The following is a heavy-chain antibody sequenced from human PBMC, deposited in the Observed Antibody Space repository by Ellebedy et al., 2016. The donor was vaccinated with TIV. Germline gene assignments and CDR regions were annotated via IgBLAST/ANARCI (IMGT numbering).Heavy chain of an antibody. CDR1: GFTFSSYA. J-gene: IGHJ6*02. Sequence: GESLKISCAASGFTFSSYAMSWVRQAPGKGLEWVGRIKGKTDGGTTDYAAPVKGRFTISRDDSKNTLYLQMNSLKTEDTAVYYCTTGNYWVYYYGMDVWGQGTTVTVSS. V-gene: IGHV3-15*01. CDR2: IKGKTDGGTT. D-gene: IGHD1-7*01. CDR3: TTGNYWVYYYGMDV.